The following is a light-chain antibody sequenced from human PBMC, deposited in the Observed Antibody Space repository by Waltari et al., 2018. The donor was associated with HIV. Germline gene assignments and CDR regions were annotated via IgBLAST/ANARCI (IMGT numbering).Light chain of an antibody. CDR2: DSN. Sequence: QLVLTPEPSLTVCPGGTVTLTCASSPGSVPSGHRPYWFQQRPGQAPRTLIFDSNNRYSWTPVRFTGSFLGGKAALTLTGAQREDEADYYCLLSYDGDLFFGGGTQLTVL. CDR3: LLSYDGDLF. J-gene: IGLJ2*01. V-gene: IGLV7-46*01. CDR1: PGSVPSGHR.